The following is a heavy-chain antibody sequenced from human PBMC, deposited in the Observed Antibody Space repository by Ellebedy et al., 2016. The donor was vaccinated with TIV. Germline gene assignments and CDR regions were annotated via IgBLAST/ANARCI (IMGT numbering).Heavy chain of an antibody. CDR3: AWRTYSSSWYPPDY. Sequence: SVKVSCXASGGTFSSYAISWVRQAPGQGLEWMGGIIPIFGTANYAQKFQGRVTTTADESTSTAYMELSSLRSEDTAVYYCAWRTYSSSWYPPDYWGQGTLVTVSS. CDR2: IIPIFGTA. V-gene: IGHV1-69*13. D-gene: IGHD6-13*01. J-gene: IGHJ4*02. CDR1: GGTFSSYA.